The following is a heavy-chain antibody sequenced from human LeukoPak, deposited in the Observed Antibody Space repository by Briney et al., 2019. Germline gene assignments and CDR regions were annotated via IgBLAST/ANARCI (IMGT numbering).Heavy chain of an antibody. CDR3: ATLNGFGNDY. J-gene: IGHJ4*02. V-gene: IGHV3-74*01. CDR1: GFTFSRFW. Sequence: GGSLRLSCAASGFTFSRFWMHWVRQPPGKGLVWVSRIDTDGSTTTYADSVKGRFTISRDNAKNTVYLQIISLRAEDTAVYYCATLNGFGNDYWGQGVLVTVSS. D-gene: IGHD4-23*01. CDR2: IDTDGSTT.